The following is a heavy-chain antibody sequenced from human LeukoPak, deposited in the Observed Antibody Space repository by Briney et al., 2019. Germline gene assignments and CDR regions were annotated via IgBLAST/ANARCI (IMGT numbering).Heavy chain of an antibody. D-gene: IGHD2-21*02. CDR3: ASRAYCGGDCYPGGDY. J-gene: IGHJ4*02. V-gene: IGHV4-38-2*02. CDR1: GYSISSGYY. Sequence: SETLSLTCTVSGYSISSGYYWGWIRQPPGKGLEWIGSVYHSGSTYYNPSLKSRVTISVDTSKNQFSLKLSSVTAADTAVYYCASRAYCGGDCYPGGDYWGQGTLVTVSS. CDR2: VYHSGST.